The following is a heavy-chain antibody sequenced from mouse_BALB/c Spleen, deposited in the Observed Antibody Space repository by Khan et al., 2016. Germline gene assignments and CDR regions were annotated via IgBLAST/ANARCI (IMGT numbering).Heavy chain of an antibody. CDR1: GYTFSTYW. CDR3: SRGLGRGYFDY. Sequence: QVQLQQSGAELMKPGASVKISCKATGYTFSTYWIEWVKQRPGHGLEWLGAILPGSGSINYSEKFKGQATFTADTSSNTAYMQLSSLTSEDSAVYYCSRGLGRGYFDYWGQGTTLTVSS. J-gene: IGHJ2*01. V-gene: IGHV1-9*01. CDR2: ILPGSGSI.